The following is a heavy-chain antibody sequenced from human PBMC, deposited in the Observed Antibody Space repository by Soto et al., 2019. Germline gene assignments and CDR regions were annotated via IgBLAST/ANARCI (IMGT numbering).Heavy chain of an antibody. CDR2: RYYSEST. J-gene: IGHJ4*02. CDR1: CGSISTGGYY. CDR3: ARYRREAVAGYTLDN. Sequence: PSETLSLTCTFSCGSISTGGYYWSWIRQLPGKGLEWIGHRYYSESTYYNPSLKSRVSISLDTSKNQFSLKVNSMTAADTAVYYCARYRREAVAGYTLDNWGQGILVTVSS. V-gene: IGHV4-31*03. D-gene: IGHD6-13*01.